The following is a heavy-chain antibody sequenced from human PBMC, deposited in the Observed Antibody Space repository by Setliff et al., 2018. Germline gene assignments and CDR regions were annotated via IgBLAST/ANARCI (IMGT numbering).Heavy chain of an antibody. J-gene: IGHJ4*02. D-gene: IGHD1-1*01. CDR3: GRDRRGVETH. CDR2: IKQDGSEK. V-gene: IGHV3-7*01. Sequence: GGSLRLSCAASGFTFSSYWLSWVRQAPGKGLEWVANIKQDGSEKYYVDSVKGRFTISRDNAKSSLFLQMKNLRPEDSAVYYCGRDRRGVETHWGQGTLVTVPS. CDR1: GFTFSSYW.